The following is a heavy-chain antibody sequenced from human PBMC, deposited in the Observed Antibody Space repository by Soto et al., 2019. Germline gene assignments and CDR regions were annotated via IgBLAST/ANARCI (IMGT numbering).Heavy chain of an antibody. CDR3: ARLKGYYDSSGYYHHYFDY. CDR2: IDPSDSYT. CDR1: GYSFTSYW. V-gene: IGHV5-10-1*01. Sequence: PGESLKISCKGSGYSFTSYWISWVRQMPGKGLEWMGRIDPSDSYTNYSPSFQGHVTISADKSISTAYLQWSSLKASDTAMYYCARLKGYYDSSGYYHHYFDYWGQGTLVTV. J-gene: IGHJ4*02. D-gene: IGHD3-22*01.